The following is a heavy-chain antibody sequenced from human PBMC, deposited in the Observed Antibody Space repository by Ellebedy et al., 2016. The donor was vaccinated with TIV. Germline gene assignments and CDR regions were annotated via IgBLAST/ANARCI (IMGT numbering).Heavy chain of an antibody. V-gene: IGHV3-53*01. J-gene: IGHJ4*02. CDR2: IYSGGGT. CDR3: AGRAYNWNDGSLFDY. Sequence: GESLKISCAASGFTVSSNYMSWVRRAPGKGLEWVSLIYSGGGTDYAASVKGRFTISRDSSQNTVFLQMNTLRAEDTAVYYCAGRAYNWNDGSLFDYWGQGTLVTVSS. D-gene: IGHD1-1*01. CDR1: GFTVSSNY.